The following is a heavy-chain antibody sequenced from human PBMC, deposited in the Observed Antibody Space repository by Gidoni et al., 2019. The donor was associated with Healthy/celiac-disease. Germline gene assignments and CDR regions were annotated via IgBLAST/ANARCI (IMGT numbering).Heavy chain of an antibody. Sequence: VQLQESGPGLVQPSQTLSLTCTVSGGSLSSTYYYWSWIRQHPGKGLEWIGYISNSGITHYNPSLKSRAAISVDTSKNQFSLKLTPVTAADTAVYYCASTYSSSSPWDFDYWGQGTLVTVSS. CDR1: GGSLSSTYYY. CDR3: ASTYSSSSPWDFDY. CDR2: ISNSGIT. V-gene: IGHV4-31*03. J-gene: IGHJ4*02. D-gene: IGHD6-6*01.